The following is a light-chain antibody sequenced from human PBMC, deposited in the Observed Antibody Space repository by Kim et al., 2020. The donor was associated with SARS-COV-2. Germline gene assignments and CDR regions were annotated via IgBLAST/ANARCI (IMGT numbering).Light chain of an antibody. CDR1: RSGVGSYNG. Sequence: GQSVTMSCAGTRSGVGSYNGVSWYQQPPGTAPKVMIYEVINRPSGVPDRFSGSKSGNTASLTISGLQAEDEADYYCSSYTSSNTVVFGGGTQLTVL. CDR2: EVI. CDR3: SSYTSSNTVV. J-gene: IGLJ2*01. V-gene: IGLV2-18*02.